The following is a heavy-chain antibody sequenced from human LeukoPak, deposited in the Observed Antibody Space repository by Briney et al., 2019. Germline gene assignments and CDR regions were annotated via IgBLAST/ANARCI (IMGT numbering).Heavy chain of an antibody. V-gene: IGHV5-51*01. CDR2: IYPDDSDT. Sequence: GESLKFSCKGFGFSFTSYWIGWVRQVPGKGREWRGIIYPDDSDTRYSPSFQGQVTMSADKSVSTAYLQWSSLKTSDSAMYYCARLYYDASDYPDYWGQGTLVTVSS. J-gene: IGHJ4*02. CDR1: GFSFTSYW. D-gene: IGHD3-16*01. CDR3: ARLYYDASDYPDY.